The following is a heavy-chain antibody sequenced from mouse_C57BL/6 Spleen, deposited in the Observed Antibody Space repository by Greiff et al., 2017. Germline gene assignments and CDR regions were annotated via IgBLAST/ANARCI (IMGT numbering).Heavy chain of an antibody. CDR3: TDGSPSV. J-gene: IGHJ1*03. CDR2: IDPEDGDT. CDR1: GFNIKDYY. D-gene: IGHD1-1*01. Sequence: VQLQQSGAELVRPGASVKLSCTASGFNIKDYYMHWVKQRPEPGLEWIGRIDPEDGDTAYAPKFQGKATMTADTSSNTAYLQLSSLTADDTAVYYCTDGSPSVWGTGTTVTVAS. V-gene: IGHV14-1*01.